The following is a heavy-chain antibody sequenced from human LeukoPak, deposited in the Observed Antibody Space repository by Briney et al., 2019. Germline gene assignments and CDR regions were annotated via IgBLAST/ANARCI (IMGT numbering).Heavy chain of an antibody. V-gene: IGHV4-34*01. Sequence: PSETLSLTCAVYGGSFSGYYWSWIRQPPGKGLEWIGEINHSGSTNYNPSLKSRVTISVDTSKNQFSLKLSSVTAADTAVYYCARRGGLRYFDWLLYVFDYWGQGTLVTVSS. CDR3: ARRGGLRYFDWLLYVFDY. CDR1: GGSFSGYY. CDR2: INHSGST. D-gene: IGHD3-9*01. J-gene: IGHJ4*02.